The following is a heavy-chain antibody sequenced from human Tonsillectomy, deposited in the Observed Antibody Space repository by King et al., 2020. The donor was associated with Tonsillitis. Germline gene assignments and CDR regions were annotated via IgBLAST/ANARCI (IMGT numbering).Heavy chain of an antibody. CDR1: GFTFSDHY. J-gene: IGHJ3*02. CDR3: ARDSNYGDYRLDGFDI. V-gene: IGHV3-11*01. CDR2: ISSSGRTM. D-gene: IGHD4-17*01. Sequence: VQLVESGGGLVKPGGSLRLSCAASGFTFSDHYMSWIRQAPGKGLEWVSYISSSGRTMYYADSVKGRFTISRDNAKKSLYLQMDSLRVEDTAVYYCARDSNYGDYRLDGFDIWGQGTMVTVSS.